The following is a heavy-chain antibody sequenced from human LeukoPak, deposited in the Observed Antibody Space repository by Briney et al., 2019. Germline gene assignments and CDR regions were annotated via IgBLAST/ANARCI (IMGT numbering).Heavy chain of an antibody. CDR1: GFTFSSYG. Sequence: PGGSLRLSCAASGFTFSSYGMHWVRQAPGKGLEWVAFIRYDGSNKYYADSVKGRFTISRDNSKNTLYLQMNSLRAEDTAVYYCAKDLITYGSGSYPWFDPWGQGTLVTVSS. CDR3: AKDLITYGSGSYPWFDP. CDR2: IRYDGSNK. V-gene: IGHV3-30*02. J-gene: IGHJ5*02. D-gene: IGHD3-10*01.